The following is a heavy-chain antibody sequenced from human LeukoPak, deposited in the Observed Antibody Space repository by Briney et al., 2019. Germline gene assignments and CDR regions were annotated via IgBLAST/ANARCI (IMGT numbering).Heavy chain of an antibody. J-gene: IGHJ4*02. Sequence: PSETLSLTCTVSGGSISSSSYYWGWIRQPPGKGLEWIGSIYYSGSTYYNPSLKSRVTISVDTSKNQFSLKLSSVTAADTAVYYCARGTYYYDSSGYYYVYYFDYWGQGTLVTVSS. CDR2: IYYSGST. V-gene: IGHV4-39*01. CDR1: GGSISSSSYY. D-gene: IGHD3-22*01. CDR3: ARGTYYYDSSGYYYVYYFDY.